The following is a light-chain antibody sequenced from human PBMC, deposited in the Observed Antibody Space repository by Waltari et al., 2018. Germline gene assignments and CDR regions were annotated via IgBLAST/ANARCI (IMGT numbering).Light chain of an antibody. V-gene: IGKV1-39*01. CDR3: QQSYKTPLT. J-gene: IGKJ4*01. CDR2: AAS. Sequence: DIQMTQSPSSLSASVGDRVTITCRASQSISTYLHWYQQKPGKAPNLLIYAASTLQSGVPSRFSGSGSGTDFTLTISSLQPEDFATYYCQQSYKTPLTFGGGTKVEIK. CDR1: QSISTY.